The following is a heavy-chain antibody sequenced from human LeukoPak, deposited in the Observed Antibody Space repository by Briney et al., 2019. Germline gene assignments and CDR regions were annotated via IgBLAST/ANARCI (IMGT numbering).Heavy chain of an antibody. CDR2: ISNGSGNR. V-gene: IGHV3-48*01. D-gene: IGHD1-26*01. J-gene: IGHJ6*03. CDR1: EFTFSSYS. CDR3: ARAAKWEFYHYYMDV. Sequence: PGGSLRLSCVASEFTFSSYSMIWVRQAPGKGLEWISYISNGSGNRYYADSVKGRFTISRDNAKNLLYLQMNNLRADDTAVYYCARAAKWEFYHYYMDVWGKGTTVAVSS.